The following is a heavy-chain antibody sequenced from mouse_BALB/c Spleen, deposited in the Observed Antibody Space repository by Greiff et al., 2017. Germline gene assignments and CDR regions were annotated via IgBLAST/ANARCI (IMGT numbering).Heavy chain of an antibody. CDR3: ATIYYGNYGAY. Sequence: QVQLQQSGAELVRPGTSVKVSCKASGYAFTNYLIEWVKQRPGQGLEWIGVINPGSGGTNYNEKFKGKATLTADKSSSTAYMQLSSLTSDDSAVYFCATIYYGNYGAYWGQGTTLTVSS. V-gene: IGHV1-54*03. J-gene: IGHJ2*01. CDR2: INPGSGGT. D-gene: IGHD2-1*01. CDR1: GYAFTNYL.